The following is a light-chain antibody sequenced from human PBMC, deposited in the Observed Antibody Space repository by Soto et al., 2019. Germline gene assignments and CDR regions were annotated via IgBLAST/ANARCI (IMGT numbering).Light chain of an antibody. CDR2: DAS. J-gene: IGKJ5*01. V-gene: IGKV1-5*01. CDR3: HSRA. CDR1: QTISRR. Sequence: DIQLTQTPSTLSASLGDEVTITCRASQTISRRLALYQQKPGRAPKLLFYDASTLESGVPSSFSGRGSETEFTLTISRLQPDDFATYFCHSRAFGQGKRLEIK.